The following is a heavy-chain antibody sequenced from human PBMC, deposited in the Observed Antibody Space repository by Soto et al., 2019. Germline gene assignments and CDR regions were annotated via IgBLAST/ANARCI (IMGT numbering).Heavy chain of an antibody. Sequence: SLRLSCTASGFTFGDYAMSWFRQAPGKGLEWVGFIRSKAYGGTTEYAASVKGRFTISRDDSKSIAYLQMNSLKTEDTAVYYCTRDTIFGAEPHYYYYGMDVWGQGTTVTVSS. CDR3: TRDTIFGAEPHYYYYGMDV. CDR1: GFTFGDYA. D-gene: IGHD3-3*01. J-gene: IGHJ6*02. V-gene: IGHV3-49*03. CDR2: IRSKAYGGTT.